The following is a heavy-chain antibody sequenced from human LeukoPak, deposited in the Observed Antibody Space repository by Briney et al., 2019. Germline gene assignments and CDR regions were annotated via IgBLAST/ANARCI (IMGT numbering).Heavy chain of an antibody. CDR2: THYSGST. Sequence: PSETLSLTCSVSGGSISRSSYYWTWIRQSPGRGLEWIGNTHYSGSTLYNPSLKSRVTISVDTSKNQFSLRLTSVTAADTAVYYCARPRGDLWSGYDYWGQGVLVTVSP. V-gene: IGHV4-39*01. CDR3: ARPRGDLWSGYDY. D-gene: IGHD3-3*01. CDR1: GGSISRSSYY. J-gene: IGHJ4*02.